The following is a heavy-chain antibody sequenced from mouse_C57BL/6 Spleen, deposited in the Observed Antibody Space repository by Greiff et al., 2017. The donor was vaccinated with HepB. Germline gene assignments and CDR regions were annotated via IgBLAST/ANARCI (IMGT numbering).Heavy chain of an antibody. CDR1: GYTFTNYW. Sequence: VKLMESGAELVSPGTSVKMSCKASGYTFTNYWIGWAKQRPGHGLEWIGDIYPGGGYTNYNEKFKGKATLTADKSSSTAYMQFSSLTSEDSAIYYCARRDYYYGSSSYWYFDVWGTGTTVTVSS. D-gene: IGHD1-1*01. CDR3: ARRDYYYGSSSYWYFDV. J-gene: IGHJ1*03. V-gene: IGHV1-63*01. CDR2: IYPGGGYT.